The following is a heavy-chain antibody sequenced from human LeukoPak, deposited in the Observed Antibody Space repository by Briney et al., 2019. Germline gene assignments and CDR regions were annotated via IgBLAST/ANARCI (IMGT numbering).Heavy chain of an antibody. CDR1: GGSISSYY. CDR2: IYTSGNT. J-gene: IGHJ3*02. V-gene: IGHV4-4*07. Sequence: SETLSLTCTVSGGSISSYYWSWVRQPAGKGLEWIGRIYTSGNTNYNPSLKGRVTMSVDTSKNQFSLNLSSVTAADTAVYYCARPQGRTTVTAWWAFDIWGQGTMVTVSS. D-gene: IGHD4-17*01. CDR3: ARPQGRTTVTAWWAFDI.